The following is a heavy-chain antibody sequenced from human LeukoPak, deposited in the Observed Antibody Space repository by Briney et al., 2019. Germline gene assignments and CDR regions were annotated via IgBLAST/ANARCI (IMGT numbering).Heavy chain of an antibody. CDR3: ASGGIYYGAAFDF. Sequence: PGGSLRLSCAASGFTFSSYSMNWVRQAPGKGLEWVSYISSSGGTIYYADSVKGRFTISRDNAKNSLYLQMNSLRAEDTALYYCASGGIYYGAAFDFWGQGSLVTVSA. D-gene: IGHD1-26*01. J-gene: IGHJ4*02. CDR1: GFTFSSYS. V-gene: IGHV3-48*04. CDR2: ISSSGGTI.